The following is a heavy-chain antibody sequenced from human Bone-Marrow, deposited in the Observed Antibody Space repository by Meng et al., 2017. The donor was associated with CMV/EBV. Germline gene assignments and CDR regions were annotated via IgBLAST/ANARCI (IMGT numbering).Heavy chain of an antibody. CDR2: ISAYNGNT. V-gene: IGHV1-18*01. J-gene: IGHJ4*02. CDR3: ARVYCTNGVCYTGHDY. Sequence: ASVKVSCKASGYTFTSYGISWVRQAPGQGLEWMGWISAYNGNTNYAQKLQGRVTMTTDTSTSTAYMELRSLRSDDTAVYYWARVYCTNGVCYTGHDYWGQGTLVTVSS. D-gene: IGHD2-8*01. CDR1: GYTFTSYG.